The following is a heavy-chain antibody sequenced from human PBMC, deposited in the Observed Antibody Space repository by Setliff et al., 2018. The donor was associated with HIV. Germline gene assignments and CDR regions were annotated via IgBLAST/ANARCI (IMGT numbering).Heavy chain of an antibody. CDR3: ARDRLNVYSSGHAFDI. D-gene: IGHD6-19*01. V-gene: IGHV1-24*01. CDR2: FDPEDGET. J-gene: IGHJ3*02. Sequence: ASVKVSCKVSGYTLTELSMHWVRQAPGKGLEWMGSFDPEDGETTYAQKFQGRVTMTEDTSTDTAYMELSSLRSEDTAVYYCARDRLNVYSSGHAFDIWGQGTMVTVSS. CDR1: GYTLTELS.